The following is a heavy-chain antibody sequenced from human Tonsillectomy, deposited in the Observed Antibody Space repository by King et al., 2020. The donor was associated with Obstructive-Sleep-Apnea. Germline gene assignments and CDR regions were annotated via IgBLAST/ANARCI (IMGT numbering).Heavy chain of an antibody. CDR2: IISSSSYI. Sequence: QLVQSGGGLVKPGGSLRLSCAASGFTFSSYSMNWVRQAPGKGLEWVASIISSSSYIYYADSVKGRFTISRDNAKNSLYLQMNSLRAEDTAVYYCARDALASGSGIDYWGQGTLVTVSS. J-gene: IGHJ4*02. CDR1: GFTFSSYS. CDR3: ARDALASGSGIDY. V-gene: IGHV3-21*01. D-gene: IGHD3-10*01.